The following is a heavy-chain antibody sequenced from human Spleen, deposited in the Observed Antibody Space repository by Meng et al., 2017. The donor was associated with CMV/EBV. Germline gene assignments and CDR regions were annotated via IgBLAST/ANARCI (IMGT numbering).Heavy chain of an antibody. D-gene: IGHD1-26*01. Sequence: GGSLRLSCAASGFTFSSYEMNWVRQAPGKGLEWVSYISTRDSFIHYADSVKGRFTISRDNAKKSLYLQMNSLRAEDTAVYYCAREKGGSYSDSWGQGTLVTVSS. J-gene: IGHJ4*02. CDR2: ISTRDSFI. V-gene: IGHV3-48*03. CDR3: AREKGGSYSDS. CDR1: GFTFSSYE.